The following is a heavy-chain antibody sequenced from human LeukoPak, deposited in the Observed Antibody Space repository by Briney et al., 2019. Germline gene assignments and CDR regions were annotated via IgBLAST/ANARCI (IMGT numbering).Heavy chain of an antibody. CDR1: GGSISSGDYY. J-gene: IGHJ3*02. D-gene: IGHD2-15*01. Sequence: SQTLSLTCTVSGGSISSGDYYWSWIRLPPGKGLEWIGYIYYSGSTYYNPSLKSRVTISVDTSKNQFSLKLSSVTAADTAVYYCARGGCSGGSCYPFLDAFDIWGQGTTVTVS. CDR2: IYYSGST. V-gene: IGHV4-30-4*08. CDR3: ARGGCSGGSCYPFLDAFDI.